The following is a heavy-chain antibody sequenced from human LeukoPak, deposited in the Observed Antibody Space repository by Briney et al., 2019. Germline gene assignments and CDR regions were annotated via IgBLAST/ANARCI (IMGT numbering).Heavy chain of an antibody. D-gene: IGHD3-3*01. CDR1: GFTFSDYY. V-gene: IGHV3-11*01. Sequence: PGGSLRLSCAASGFTFSDYYMSWMRRAPGKGREWVSYIRSSGRSIYYAVSVKGRFTISRDNAKISLYLQMNSLRAEDTAVYYCARVGLLLYYDFVPYYFDYWGQGTLVTVSS. CDR2: IRSSGRSI. J-gene: IGHJ4*02. CDR3: ARVGLLLYYDFVPYYFDY.